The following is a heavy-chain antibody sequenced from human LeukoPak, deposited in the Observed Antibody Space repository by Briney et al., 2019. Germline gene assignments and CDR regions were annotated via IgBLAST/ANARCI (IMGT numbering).Heavy chain of an antibody. CDR3: ATKYSSSWYGVDY. Sequence: GGSLRLSCAASGFTFSSYSMNWVRQAPGRGLEWVSSISSSSSYIYYADSVKGRFTISRDNAKNSLYLQMNSLRAEDTAVYYCATKYSSSWYGVDYWGQGTLVTVSS. D-gene: IGHD6-13*01. CDR2: ISSSSSYI. J-gene: IGHJ4*02. CDR1: GFTFSSYS. V-gene: IGHV3-21*01.